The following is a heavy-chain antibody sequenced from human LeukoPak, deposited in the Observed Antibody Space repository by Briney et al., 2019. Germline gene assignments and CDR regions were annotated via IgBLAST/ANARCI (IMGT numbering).Heavy chain of an antibody. Sequence: PGGSLRLSCAASGFTFSNYNMNWVRQAPGKGLEWVSSISRTSSYIYYAVSVKGRFTISRDNAKNSLNLQMNSLRAEDTAVYYCARDYGSGSSYYYYGMDVWGQGTTVTVSS. V-gene: IGHV3-21*01. D-gene: IGHD3-10*01. CDR3: ARDYGSGSSYYYYGMDV. CDR1: GFTFSNYN. CDR2: ISRTSSYI. J-gene: IGHJ6*02.